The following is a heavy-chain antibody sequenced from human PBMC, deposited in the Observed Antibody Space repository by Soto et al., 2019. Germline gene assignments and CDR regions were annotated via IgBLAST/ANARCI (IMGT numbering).Heavy chain of an antibody. D-gene: IGHD3-3*01. CDR2: ISAGGGST. CDR3: AKSFAIYWYSDL. Sequence: EVQLLESGGGLVQPGGSLRLSCAASGFTFSNYAMTWVRQAPGKGLEWVSTISAGGGSTYYADSVKGRFTISRDNSKNTLYLKMNSLRAEDTAVYYCAKSFAIYWYSDLWGRGTLVTVSS. V-gene: IGHV3-23*01. J-gene: IGHJ2*01. CDR1: GFTFSNYA.